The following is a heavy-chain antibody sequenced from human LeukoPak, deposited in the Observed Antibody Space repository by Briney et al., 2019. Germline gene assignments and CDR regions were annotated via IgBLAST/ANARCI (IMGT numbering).Heavy chain of an antibody. D-gene: IGHD3-22*01. J-gene: IGHJ4*02. CDR2: ISTTSGSI. V-gene: IGHV3-21*01. Sequence: GGSLRLSCAASGFRFSGYSMNWVRQAPGKGLEWVSSISTTSGSIWYADSVKGRFTISRDNAKNSLYLQMNSLRAEDTAVYYCARDTYDRSGHYYQDYWGQGTLVTVSS. CDR3: ARDTYDRSGHYYQDY. CDR1: GFRFSGYS.